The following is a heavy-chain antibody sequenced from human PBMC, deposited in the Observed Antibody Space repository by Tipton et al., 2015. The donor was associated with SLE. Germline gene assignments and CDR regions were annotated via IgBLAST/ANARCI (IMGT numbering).Heavy chain of an antibody. CDR2: ISSSSSYI. Sequence: GSLRLSCAASGFTFSSYSINWVRQAPGKGLEWVSSISSSSSYIYYADSVKGRFTISTDNAKNSLYLQMNSLRAEDTAVYYCARDSDDILTGYYHFAYWGQGTLVTVSS. J-gene: IGHJ4*02. D-gene: IGHD3-9*01. CDR3: ARDSDDILTGYYHFAY. V-gene: IGHV3-21*03. CDR1: GFTFSSYS.